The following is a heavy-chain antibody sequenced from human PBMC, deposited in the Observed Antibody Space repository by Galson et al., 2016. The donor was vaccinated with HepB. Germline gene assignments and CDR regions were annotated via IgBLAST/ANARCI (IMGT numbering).Heavy chain of an antibody. Sequence: SLRLSCAVSGLTFSDYWMSWVRQAPGKGLEWVANINQDGSETYYLDSVKGRFTISRDNAKNSLYLQMNSLRGEDTAVYYCATGWRTDYRYFEHWGQGALVSVSS. V-gene: IGHV3-7*01. CDR3: ATGWRTDYRYFEH. CDR1: GLTFSDYW. CDR2: INQDGSET. D-gene: IGHD4/OR15-4a*01. J-gene: IGHJ1*01.